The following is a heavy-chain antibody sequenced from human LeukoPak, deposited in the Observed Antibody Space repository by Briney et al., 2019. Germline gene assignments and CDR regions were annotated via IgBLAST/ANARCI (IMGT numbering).Heavy chain of an antibody. CDR3: ARDPFYYDAAGSDDY. V-gene: IGHV3-21*01. J-gene: IGHJ4*02. Sequence: GGSLRLSCAASEFTFNNYSFNWIRQPPGGGLEWVSSISSGSTYIYYSDSVQGRFTVSRDNAKNSLFLQMNNLRAEDTAVYYCARDPFYYDAAGSDDYWGQGTLVTVSS. D-gene: IGHD3-22*01. CDR2: ISSGSTYI. CDR1: EFTFNNYS.